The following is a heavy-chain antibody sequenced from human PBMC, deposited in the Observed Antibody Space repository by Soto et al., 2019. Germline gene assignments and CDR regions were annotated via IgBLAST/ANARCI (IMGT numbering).Heavy chain of an antibody. V-gene: IGHV4-39*01. CDR3: ARRRGASSGWFPIKYYYGMDV. D-gene: IGHD6-19*01. CDR2: IYYSGST. Sequence: PSETLSLTCTVSGGSISSSRYYLGWMRQPPGKGLEWIGSIYYSGSTYYNPSLKSRVTISVDTSKNQFSLKLGSVTAADTAVYYCARRRGASSGWFPIKYYYGMDVWGQGTTVTVSS. CDR1: GGSISSSRYY. J-gene: IGHJ6*02.